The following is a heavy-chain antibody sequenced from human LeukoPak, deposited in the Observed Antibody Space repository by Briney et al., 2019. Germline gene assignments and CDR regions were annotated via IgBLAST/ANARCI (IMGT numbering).Heavy chain of an antibody. Sequence: PSQTLSLTCTVSGGSISSGGYYWIWIRQHPGKGLESIGYIYYSGSTYYNPSLKSRVTISVDTSKNHFSLKLSSVTAADTAVYYCARVYSYGRRAAEYFQHWGQGTLVTVSS. D-gene: IGHD5-18*01. CDR2: IYYSGST. V-gene: IGHV4-31*03. J-gene: IGHJ1*01. CDR1: GGSISSGGYY. CDR3: ARVYSYGRRAAEYFQH.